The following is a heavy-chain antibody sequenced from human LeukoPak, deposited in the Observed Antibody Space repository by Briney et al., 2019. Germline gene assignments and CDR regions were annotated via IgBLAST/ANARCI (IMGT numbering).Heavy chain of an antibody. D-gene: IGHD6-19*01. J-gene: IGHJ4*02. CDR2: ISGSGDST. CDR3: ARRSGIAVAGAFDY. Sequence: PGGSLRLSCAASGFTFSNYAIRLVRQAPGKGLELVSGISGSGDSTYYADSVKGRFTISRDNSKNTLYLQMNSLRAEDKAVYYCARRSGIAVAGAFDYWGQGTLVTVSS. CDR1: GFTFSNYA. V-gene: IGHV3-23*01.